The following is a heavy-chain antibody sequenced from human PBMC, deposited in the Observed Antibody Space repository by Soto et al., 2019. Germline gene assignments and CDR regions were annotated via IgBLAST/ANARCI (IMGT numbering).Heavy chain of an antibody. CDR3: ARSLEQLVPFFDY. Sequence: SVKVSCKASGGTFSSYAISWVRQAPGQGLEWMGGIIPIFGTANYAQKFQGRVTITADESTSTAYMELSSLRSEDTAVYYCARSLEQLVPFFDYWGQGTLVTVSS. CDR1: GGTFSSYA. D-gene: IGHD6-13*01. J-gene: IGHJ4*02. CDR2: IIPIFGTA. V-gene: IGHV1-69*13.